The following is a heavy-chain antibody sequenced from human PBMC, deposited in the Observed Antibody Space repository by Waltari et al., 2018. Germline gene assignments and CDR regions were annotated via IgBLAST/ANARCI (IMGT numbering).Heavy chain of an antibody. Sequence: QVHLQESGPGLVKPSGTLSLPCTVSGDSISNIFFWSWVRQSPGKGLEWIGQVHQSGRSNYNPSLESRVTVSMDTSKNQFSLRVTSVTAADTAIYYCASDRGRGLYLDSWGQGTLVTVSP. D-gene: IGHD2-15*01. V-gene: IGHV4-4*02. CDR3: ASDRGRGLYLDS. J-gene: IGHJ4*02. CDR2: VHQSGRS. CDR1: GDSISNIFF.